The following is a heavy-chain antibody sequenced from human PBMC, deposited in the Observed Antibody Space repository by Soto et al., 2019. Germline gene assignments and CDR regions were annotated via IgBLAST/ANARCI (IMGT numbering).Heavy chain of an antibody. CDR3: AGSPGLSRISGTTLGA. CDR2: INGDGSST. CDR1: GLTLSSHW. D-gene: IGHD1-7*01. J-gene: IGHJ5*01. V-gene: IGHV3-74*01. Sequence: EVQLVESGGGLVQPGGSLSPSFAASGLTLSSHWMPWVRQAPGRGLVWFSRINGDGSSTSYADSVKGRFTISRDNAKNMLYLQVNSLRADDTAVYYCAGSPGLSRISGTTLGAWGQGTLVTVSS.